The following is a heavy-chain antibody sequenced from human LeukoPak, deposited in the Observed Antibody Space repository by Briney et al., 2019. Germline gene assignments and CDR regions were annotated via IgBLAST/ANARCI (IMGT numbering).Heavy chain of an antibody. CDR1: GGSISSYYW. CDR3: ARTIAAAGTGVWFDP. J-gene: IGHJ5*02. CDR2: VDWDDDK. D-gene: IGHD6-13*01. Sequence: TLSLTCTVSGGSISSYYWSWIRQPPGKALEWLARVDWDDDKYYSTSLKTRLTISKDTSKNQVVLTMTNMDPVDTATYYCARTIAAAGTGVWFDPWGQGTLVTVSS. V-gene: IGHV2-70*11.